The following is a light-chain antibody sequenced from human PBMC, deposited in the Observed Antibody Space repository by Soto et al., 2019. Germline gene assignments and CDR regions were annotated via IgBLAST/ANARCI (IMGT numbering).Light chain of an antibody. CDR2: KAS. CDR3: QQYNSYSWT. V-gene: IGKV1-5*03. J-gene: IGKJ1*01. CDR1: QSISSW. Sequence: DIQMTQSPSTLSASVGDRVTITCRARQSISSWLAWYQKKPGKAPNLLIYKASSLQSGVPSRFSGSGSATEFTLTISSLQPDDFATYYCQQYNSYSWTFGQGTKVEIK.